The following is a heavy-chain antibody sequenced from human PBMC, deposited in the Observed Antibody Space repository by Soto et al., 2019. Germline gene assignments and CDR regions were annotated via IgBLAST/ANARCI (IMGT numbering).Heavy chain of an antibody. D-gene: IGHD2-15*01. J-gene: IGHJ6*02. CDR2: ISGSGGST. CDR3: AKVGGFYYYYYGMDV. CDR1: GFTFSSYA. V-gene: IGHV3-23*01. Sequence: GGSLRLSCAASGFTFSSYAMSWVRQAPGKGLEWVSAISGSGGSTYYADSVKGRFTISRDNSKNTLYLQMNSLRAEDTAVYYCAKVGGFYYYYYGMDVWGQGTTVTVSS.